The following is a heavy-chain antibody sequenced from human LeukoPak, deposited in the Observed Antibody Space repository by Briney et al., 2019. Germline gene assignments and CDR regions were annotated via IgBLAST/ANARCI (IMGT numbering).Heavy chain of an antibody. D-gene: IGHD3-16*01. J-gene: IGHJ4*02. V-gene: IGHV1-2*02. CDR3: ARGMGAEPLTLFDY. CDR2: INPNSGGT. CDR1: GYTFTSYG. Sequence: ASVKVSCKASGYTFTSYGISWVRQAPGQGLEWMGWINPNSGGTNYAQKFQGRVTMTRDTSISTAYMELSRLRSDDTAVYYCARGMGAEPLTLFDYWGQGTLVTVSS.